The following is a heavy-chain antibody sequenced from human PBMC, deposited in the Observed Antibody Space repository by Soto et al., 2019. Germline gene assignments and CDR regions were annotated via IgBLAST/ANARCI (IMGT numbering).Heavy chain of an antibody. CDR2: IGSRGESYAK. D-gene: IGHD3-9*01. V-gene: IGHV3-73*01. Sequence: VGSLRLSCAASGFPFGASALQWVRQASGKGLEWLGRIGSRGESYAKTYDVSVKGRFTISRDDSKKTAYLQMNSLESEDTAVYYCSRDDSDWFFNWGRGTLVTVSS. CDR3: SRDDSDWFFN. J-gene: IGHJ4*02. CDR1: GFPFGASA.